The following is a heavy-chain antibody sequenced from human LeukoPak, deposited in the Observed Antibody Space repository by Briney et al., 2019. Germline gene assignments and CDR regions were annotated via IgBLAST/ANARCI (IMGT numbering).Heavy chain of an antibody. CDR3: VRHDLIGITGGNFDY. Sequence: SETLSLTCTGSGGSISSSRYYWGYIRQPPGKGLEWLGSIYYTGSTYYNPSLKSRVTVSVDTSKNQFSLKLNSVTAADTAVYYCVRHDLIGITGGNFDYWGQGTLVSVSS. J-gene: IGHJ4*02. CDR1: GGSISSSRYY. CDR2: IYYTGST. D-gene: IGHD1-14*01. V-gene: IGHV4-39*01.